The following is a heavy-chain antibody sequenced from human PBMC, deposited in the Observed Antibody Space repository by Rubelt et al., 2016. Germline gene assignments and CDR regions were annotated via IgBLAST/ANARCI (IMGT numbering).Heavy chain of an antibody. CDR2: INAGNGNT. D-gene: IGHD6-19*01. V-gene: IGHV1-3*01. CDR1: GYTFTSYA. Sequence: PGDSVKVSCKASGYTFTSYAMHWVRQAPGQRLEWMGWINAGNGNTKCSQKFQGRVTITRDTSASTAYMELSSLRSEDTAVYYCAREGLAVAHDYWGQGTLVTVSS. CDR3: AREGLAVAHDY. J-gene: IGHJ4*02.